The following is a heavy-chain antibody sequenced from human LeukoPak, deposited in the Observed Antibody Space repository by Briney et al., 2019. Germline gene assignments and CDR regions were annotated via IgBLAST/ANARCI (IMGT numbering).Heavy chain of an antibody. D-gene: IGHD2-15*01. V-gene: IGHV4-39*07. J-gene: IGHJ5*02. CDR3: ASLKFYSWFDP. CDR1: GGSISSSSYY. CDR2: IYYSGST. Sequence: SETLSLTCTVSGGSISSSSYYWGWIRQPPGKGLEWIGSIYYSGSTYYNPSLKSRVTISVDTSKNQFSLKLSSVTAADTAMYYCASLKFYSWFDPWGQGTLVTVSS.